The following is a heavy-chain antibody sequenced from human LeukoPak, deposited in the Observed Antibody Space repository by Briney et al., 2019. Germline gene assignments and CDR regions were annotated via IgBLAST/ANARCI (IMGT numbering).Heavy chain of an antibody. V-gene: IGHV4-59*01. CDR1: GGSINSYY. D-gene: IGHD2-2*01. CDR2: IYYSGST. J-gene: IGHJ4*02. CDR3: ARAGYCSSTKCYEGLLFDY. Sequence: SETLSLTCTVSGGSINSYYWSWMRQPPGKGLEWIGYIYYSGSTHYNPSLKSRVTMSVDTSKNQFSLKLNSVTAADTAVYYCARAGYCSSTKCYEGLLFDYWGQGTLVTVSS.